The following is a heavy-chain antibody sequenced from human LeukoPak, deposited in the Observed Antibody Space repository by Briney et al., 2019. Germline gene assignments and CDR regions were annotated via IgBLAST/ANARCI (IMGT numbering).Heavy chain of an antibody. V-gene: IGHV5-51*01. J-gene: IGHJ5*02. CDR1: GYSFTNHW. D-gene: IGHD1-26*01. Sequence: GESLKISCGASGYSFTNHWIGWVRQMPGRGLECMGIIFPTDSDTRYSPSFQGQVTISADKSISTAYLQWSSLKASDTAMYYCARLGWELLGPYNWFDPWGQGTLVTVSS. CDR2: IFPTDSDT. CDR3: ARLGWELLGPYNWFDP.